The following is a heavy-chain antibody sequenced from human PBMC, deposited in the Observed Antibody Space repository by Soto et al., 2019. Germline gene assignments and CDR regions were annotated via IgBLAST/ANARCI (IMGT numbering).Heavy chain of an antibody. CDR3: ARDRGYSYGYESDY. CDR1: GYTFTTYY. J-gene: IGHJ4*02. CDR2: INPSSGSA. Sequence: GASVKVSCKASGYTFTTYYIHWVRQAPGQGLEWMAIINPSSGSAGYAQKFQGRVTITADKSTSTAYMELSSLRSEDTAVYYCARDRGYSYGYESDYWGQGSLVTVSS. V-gene: IGHV1-46*01. D-gene: IGHD5-18*01.